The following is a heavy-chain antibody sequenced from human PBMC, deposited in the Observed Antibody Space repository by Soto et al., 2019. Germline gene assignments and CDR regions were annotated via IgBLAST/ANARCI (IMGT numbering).Heavy chain of an antibody. CDR3: ARIPPNCISTTCHFDF. Sequence: GAAVKVSCKASGYTFTSYDINWVRQATGQGLEWMGWMNPSSGDTGFAQKLQGRVTMTGDTSISTAYMELSSLQSEDTAVYYCARIPPNCISTTCHFDFWGQGTLVTVSS. D-gene: IGHD2-2*01. CDR2: MNPSSGDT. V-gene: IGHV1-8*01. CDR1: GYTFTSYD. J-gene: IGHJ4*01.